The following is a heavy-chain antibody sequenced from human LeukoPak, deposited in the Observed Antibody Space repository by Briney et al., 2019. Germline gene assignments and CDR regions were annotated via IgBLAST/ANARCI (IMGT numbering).Heavy chain of an antibody. CDR3: ASVSRGSRLYYFDY. CDR1: GGSISSSSYY. D-gene: IGHD1-26*01. J-gene: IGHJ4*02. Sequence: SETLSLTCTVSGGSISSSSYYWGWIRQPPGKGLEWIGSIYYSGSTYYNPSLKSRVTISVDTSKNQFSLKLSSVTAADTAVYYCASVSRGSRLYYFDYWGEGTLVTVSS. V-gene: IGHV4-39*01. CDR2: IYYSGST.